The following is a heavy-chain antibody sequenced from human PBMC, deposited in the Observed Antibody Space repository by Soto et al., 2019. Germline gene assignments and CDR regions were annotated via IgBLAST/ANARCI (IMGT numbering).Heavy chain of an antibody. D-gene: IGHD6-19*01. CDR3: ATHPNRSVAGDF. CDR2: IYYIGTT. CDR1: GGSISSSSSY. Sequence: QLQLQESGPGLVKPSETLSLTCSVSGGSISSSSSYWDWLRQSPGGGLEWIGSIYYIGTTYYNPSLKSRVTMSVDTSKNQFSLNLTSVTAADTAVYFCATHPNRSVAGDFWGQGTLITVSS. V-gene: IGHV4-39*01. J-gene: IGHJ4*02.